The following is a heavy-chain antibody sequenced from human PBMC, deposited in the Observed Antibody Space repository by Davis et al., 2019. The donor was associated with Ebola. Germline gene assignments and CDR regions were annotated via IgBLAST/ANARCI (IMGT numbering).Heavy chain of an antibody. Sequence: SETLSLTCGVFGESLTGYHWTWIRQSPGKGLEWIGEISHSGNTVYKPSLKGRVTILIDKSTNQFSLKVTSVTAADTAVYYCARSTRGPVALDHWGQGSLVSVSS. CDR2: ISHSGNT. CDR3: ARSTRGPVALDH. CDR1: GESLTGYH. J-gene: IGHJ4*02. D-gene: IGHD4-23*01. V-gene: IGHV4-34*01.